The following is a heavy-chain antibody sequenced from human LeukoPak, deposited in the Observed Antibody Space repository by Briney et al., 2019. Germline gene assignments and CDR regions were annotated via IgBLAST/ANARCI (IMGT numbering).Heavy chain of an antibody. J-gene: IGHJ6*03. Sequence: GGSLRLSCAASGFTFSSYAMRWVRQAPGKVLKWVSTINNGAGTYYADSVKGRFTISRDNSYNTVSLQMNSLRDEDTGVYYCAKGLRTGVGPYMGYHYYMDVWGKGATVTVSS. V-gene: IGHV3-23*01. CDR2: INNGAGT. CDR1: GFTFSSYA. CDR3: AKGLRTGVGPYMGYHYYMDV. D-gene: IGHD3-16*01.